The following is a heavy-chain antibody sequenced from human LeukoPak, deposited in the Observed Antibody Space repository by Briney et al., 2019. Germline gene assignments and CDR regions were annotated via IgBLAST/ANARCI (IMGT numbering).Heavy chain of an antibody. Sequence: SETLSLTCTVSGGSISSSSYYWGWIRQPPGKGLEWIGSIYYSGSTYYNPSLKSRVTISVDTSKNQLSPKLSSVTAADTAVYYCARHRITMVRGARTDWFDPWGQGTLVTVSS. J-gene: IGHJ5*02. CDR1: GGSISSSSYY. CDR3: ARHRITMVRGARTDWFDP. D-gene: IGHD3-10*01. CDR2: IYYSGST. V-gene: IGHV4-39*01.